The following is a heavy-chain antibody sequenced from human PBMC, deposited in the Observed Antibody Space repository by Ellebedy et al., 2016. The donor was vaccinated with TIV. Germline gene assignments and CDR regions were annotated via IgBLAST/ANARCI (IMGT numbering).Heavy chain of an antibody. V-gene: IGHV3-66*01. CDR2: IYSGGST. Sequence: GGSLRLSCAASGFTFSSYAMSWVRQAPGKGLEWVSVIYSGGSTYYADSVKGRFTISRDNSKNTLYLQMNSLRAEDTAVYYCARFGELLRDWYFDLWGRGTLVTVSS. CDR1: GFTFSSYA. D-gene: IGHD1-26*01. CDR3: ARFGELLRDWYFDL. J-gene: IGHJ2*01.